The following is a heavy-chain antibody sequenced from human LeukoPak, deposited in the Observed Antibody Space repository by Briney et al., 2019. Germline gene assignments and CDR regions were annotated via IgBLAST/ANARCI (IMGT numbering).Heavy chain of an antibody. CDR2: INWNGAST. CDR1: GFRVDDHG. V-gene: IGHV3-20*04. Sequence: GGSLRLSCAASGFRVDDHGMSWVRQVPGKGLEWVSGINWNGASTGYGDSVKGRFTISRDNAKNSLYLQMNSLRAEDTSLYYCAGGDRNGWYFDYWGQGILVTVSS. D-gene: IGHD6-19*01. J-gene: IGHJ4*02. CDR3: AGGDRNGWYFDY.